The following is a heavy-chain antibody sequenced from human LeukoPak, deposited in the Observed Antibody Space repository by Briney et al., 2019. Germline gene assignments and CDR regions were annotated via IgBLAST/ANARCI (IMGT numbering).Heavy chain of an antibody. CDR2: IIPIFGTA. J-gene: IGHJ6*03. CDR3: ARVREGYCSGGSCYDPYYYYYMDV. V-gene: IGHV1-69*06. D-gene: IGHD2-15*01. Sequence: GASVKVSCKASGGTFSSYAISWVRQAPGQGLEWMGGIIPIFGTANYAQKFQGRVTITADKSTSTAYMELSSLRSEDTAVYYCARVREGYCSGGSCYDPYYYYYMDVWGKGTTVTVSS. CDR1: GGTFSSYA.